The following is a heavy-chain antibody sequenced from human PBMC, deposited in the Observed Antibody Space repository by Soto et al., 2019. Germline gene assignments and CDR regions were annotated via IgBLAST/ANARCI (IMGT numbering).Heavy chain of an antibody. D-gene: IGHD3-3*01. CDR3: AKDGDSYDFWSGYYTSPLPLDY. V-gene: IGHV3-23*01. CDR2: ISGSGGST. J-gene: IGHJ4*02. Sequence: GGSLRLSCAASGFTFSSYAMSWVRQAPGKGLEWVSAISGSGGSTYYADSVKGRFTISRDNSKNRLYLQMNSLRAEDTAVYYCAKDGDSYDFWSGYYTSPLPLDYWGQGTLVTVSS. CDR1: GFTFSSYA.